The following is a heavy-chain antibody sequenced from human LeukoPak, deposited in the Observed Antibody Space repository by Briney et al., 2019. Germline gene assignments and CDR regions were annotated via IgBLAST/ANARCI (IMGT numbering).Heavy chain of an antibody. J-gene: IGHJ3*02. CDR3: ALSGGIQKVAPPRPYDAFDI. D-gene: IGHD5-18*01. Sequence: SETLSLTCAVYGESFSGYYWTWIRQPPGKGLEWIGEINHSGSTNYNPSLKSRVTISVDTSKNQFSLKLSSVAAADTAVYYCALSGGIQKVAPPRPYDAFDIWGQGTLVTVSS. V-gene: IGHV4-34*01. CDR2: INHSGST. CDR1: GESFSGYY.